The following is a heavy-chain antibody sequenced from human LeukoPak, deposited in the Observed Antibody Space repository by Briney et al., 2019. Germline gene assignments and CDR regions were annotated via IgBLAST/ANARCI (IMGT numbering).Heavy chain of an antibody. CDR2: INIDGSST. J-gene: IGHJ4*02. Sequence: GGSLRLSCAASGFTFSNYWMHWVRQAPGKGLVWVSRINIDGSSTSYADSVKGRFTTSRDNAKNTLYLQMNSLRVEDTAVYHCARVTAYYDSSGPFFDYWGQGTLVTVSS. CDR1: GFTFSNYW. CDR3: ARVTAYYDSSGPFFDY. V-gene: IGHV3-74*01. D-gene: IGHD3-22*01.